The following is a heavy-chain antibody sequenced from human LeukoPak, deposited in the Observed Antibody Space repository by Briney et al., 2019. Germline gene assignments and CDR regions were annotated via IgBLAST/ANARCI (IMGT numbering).Heavy chain of an antibody. D-gene: IGHD3-10*01. CDR3: AKDWRGIYGSGSYYHFDY. Sequence: GGSLRLSCAASGFTFSSYGMHWVRPAPGKGLEWVAVISYDGSNKYYADSVKGRFTISRDNSKNTLYLQMNSLRAEDTAVYYCAKDWRGIYGSGSYYHFDYWGQGTLVTVSS. V-gene: IGHV3-30*18. CDR2: ISYDGSNK. J-gene: IGHJ4*02. CDR1: GFTFSSYG.